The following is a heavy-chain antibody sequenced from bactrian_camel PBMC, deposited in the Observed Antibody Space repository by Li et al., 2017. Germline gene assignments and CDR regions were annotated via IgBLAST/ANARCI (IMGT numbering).Heavy chain of an antibody. D-gene: IGHD1*01. J-gene: IGHJ4*01. Sequence: QVQLVESGGGSVQAGGSLRLSCAASMNGYSDEFMGWFRQAPGKEREGVAAIYGGIMTYYADSVKGRFTISQDNTKPTLYLQMNALKPEDTAMYYCAADLVTGGDWRSVDLGVTGARGPRSPSP. CDR1: MNGYSDEF. V-gene: IGHV3S53*01. CDR2: IYGGIMT. CDR3: AADLVTGGDWRSVDLGVT.